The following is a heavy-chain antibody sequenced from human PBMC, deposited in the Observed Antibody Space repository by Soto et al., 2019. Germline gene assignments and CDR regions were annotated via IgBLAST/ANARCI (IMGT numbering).Heavy chain of an antibody. CDR1: GFTFSNAW. CDR3: STDSYTDMTVVRLDN. J-gene: IGHJ4*01. Sequence: GGSLRLSCAASGFTFSNAWMNWVRQAPGKGLEWVGRIKSKTDGGTTDYAAPVKGRFTISRDDSKNIVYMQMNSLKIEDTAVYYCSTDSYTDMTVVRLDNWGHGTLVTVSS. D-gene: IGHD3-22*01. V-gene: IGHV3-15*07. CDR2: IKSKTDGGTT.